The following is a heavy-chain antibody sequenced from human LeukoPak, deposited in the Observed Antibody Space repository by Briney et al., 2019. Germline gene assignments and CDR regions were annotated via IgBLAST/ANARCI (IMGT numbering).Heavy chain of an antibody. V-gene: IGHV1-69*05. CDR2: IIPIFGTA. J-gene: IGHJ6*03. CDR1: GGTFSSYA. CDR3: ARGRGFRYGTGDYFHYMDV. Sequence: ASVKVSCKASGGTFSSYAISWVRQAPGQGLEWMGRIIPIFGTANYAQKFQGRVTITTDESTRTAYMELSSLRSEDRAVYYLARGRGFRYGTGDYFHYMDVWGKGTTVTVSS. D-gene: IGHD5-18*01.